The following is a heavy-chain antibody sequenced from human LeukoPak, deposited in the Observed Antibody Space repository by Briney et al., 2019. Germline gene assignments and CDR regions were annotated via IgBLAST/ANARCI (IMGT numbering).Heavy chain of an antibody. CDR3: ARDRGLYNNYPVMIDP. V-gene: IGHV4-61*02. CDR2: IYTSGST. J-gene: IGHJ5*02. D-gene: IGHD4-11*01. CDR1: GGSISSGSYY. Sequence: SETLSLTCTVSGGSISSGSYYWSWIRQPAGKGLEWIGRIYTSGSTNYNPSLKSRVPISVDTSKNQFSLKLSSVTAADTAVYYCARDRGLYNNYPVMIDPWGQGTLVTVSS.